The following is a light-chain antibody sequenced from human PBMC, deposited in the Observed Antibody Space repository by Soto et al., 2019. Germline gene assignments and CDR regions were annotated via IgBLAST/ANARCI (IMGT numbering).Light chain of an antibody. CDR3: QQYENYWT. CDR1: QSISSW. V-gene: IGKV1-5*01. Sequence: DIQMTQSLSTLSAPAGDRVTINCRASQSISSWLAWDQQKPGKAPKLLIYDASNLESGVPSRFSGSGSGTEFTLTISNLQPDDIATYYCQQYENYWTIGQGTKV. CDR2: DAS. J-gene: IGKJ1*01.